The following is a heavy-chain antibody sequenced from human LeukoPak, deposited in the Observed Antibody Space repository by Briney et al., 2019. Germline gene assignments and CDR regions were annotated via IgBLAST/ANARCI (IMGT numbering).Heavy chain of an antibody. D-gene: IGHD1-26*01. CDR2: IYYSGST. CDR3: ASSNTGSYNDAFDI. Sequence: PSETLSLTCTVSGDSISNYYWNWIRQPPGKGLEWIGYIYYSGSTKYNPSLKSRVSISVDTSKNQFSLKLNSVTVADTAVYYCASSNTGSYNDAFDIWGQGTMVTVSS. CDR1: GDSISNYY. J-gene: IGHJ3*02. V-gene: IGHV4-59*01.